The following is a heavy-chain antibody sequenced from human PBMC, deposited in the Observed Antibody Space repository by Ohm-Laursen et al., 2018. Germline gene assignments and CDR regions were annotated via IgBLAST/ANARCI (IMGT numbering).Heavy chain of an antibody. J-gene: IGHJ3*02. V-gene: IGHV3-9*01. D-gene: IGHD3-10*01. Sequence: SLRLSCAASGFTFDEYAMHWVRQAPGKGLEWVSGISWNSGSIGYADSVKGRFTISRDNAKNSLYLQMNSLRAEDTALYYCAKSMVRGPMPHAFDIWGQGTMVTVSS. CDR2: ISWNSGSI. CDR3: AKSMVRGPMPHAFDI. CDR1: GFTFDEYA.